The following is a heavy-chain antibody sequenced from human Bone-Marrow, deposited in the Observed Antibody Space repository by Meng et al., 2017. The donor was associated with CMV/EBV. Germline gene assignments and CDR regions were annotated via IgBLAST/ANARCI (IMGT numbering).Heavy chain of an antibody. CDR1: GFTFSSYA. Sequence: GESLKISCAASGFTFSSYAIHWVRQAPGKGLEWVAVISYDGSNKYYADSVKGRFTISRDNSKNTLYLQMNSLRAEDTAVYYCARDRNIVVGYGMDVWGPGTTVTVAS. CDR3: ARDRNIVVGYGMDV. V-gene: IGHV3-30-3*01. CDR2: ISYDGSNK. J-gene: IGHJ6*02. D-gene: IGHD2-2*01.